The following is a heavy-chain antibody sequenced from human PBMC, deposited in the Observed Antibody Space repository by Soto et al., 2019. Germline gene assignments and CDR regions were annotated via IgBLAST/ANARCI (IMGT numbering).Heavy chain of an antibody. V-gene: IGHV4-59*01. D-gene: IGHD6-19*01. J-gene: IGHJ4*02. CDR2: VYYTGST. CDR1: GDSISGSY. CDR3: ARSVAVPGAHIDY. Sequence: SETLSLTCSVSGDSISGSYWSWIRQSPGKGLEWLGYVYYTGSTNYSPSLRSRVSISVDTSKNEFSLRLSSVTAADTAVYFCARSVAVPGAHIDYWGQGTQVTVSS.